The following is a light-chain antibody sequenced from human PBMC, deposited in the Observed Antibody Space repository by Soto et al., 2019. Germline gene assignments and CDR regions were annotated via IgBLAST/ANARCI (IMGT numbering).Light chain of an antibody. Sequence: TQSPATLSLSPGERATLSCRASENVRTFVDWYQQKPGKAPELLIYAASTLQSGVPSRFSGSGSGTDFTLTISCLQSEDFATYYCQQYYSFPLTFGGGTKVEIK. CDR1: ENVRTF. V-gene: IGKV1-8*01. CDR3: QQYYSFPLT. J-gene: IGKJ4*01. CDR2: AAS.